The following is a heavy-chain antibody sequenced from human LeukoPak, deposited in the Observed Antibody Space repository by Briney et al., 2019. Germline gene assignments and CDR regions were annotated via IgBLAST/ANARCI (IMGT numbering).Heavy chain of an antibody. CDR1: GGSISSSSYY. CDR3: ARYYDILTGYSPPLRHDAFDI. D-gene: IGHD3-9*01. CDR2: IYYSGSA. J-gene: IGHJ3*02. V-gene: IGHV4-39*01. Sequence: SETLSLTCTVSGGSISSSSYYWGWIRQPPGRGLEWIGSIYYSGSAYYNPSLKSRVTISVDTSKNQFSLKLSSVTAADTAVYYCARYYDILTGYSPPLRHDAFDIWGQGTMVTVSS.